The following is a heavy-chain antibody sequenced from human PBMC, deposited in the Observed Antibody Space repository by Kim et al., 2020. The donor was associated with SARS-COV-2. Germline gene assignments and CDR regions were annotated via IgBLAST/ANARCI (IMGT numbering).Heavy chain of an antibody. Sequence: GGSLRLSCAASGFTFSSYIMYWVRQAPGKGLEWVSAISGSGGSTYYADSVKGRFTISRDNSKNTLYVQMNSLRAEDTAVYYCAKGSIIGWPSMGGSQVYWGQGTLVTVSS. CDR2: ISGSGGST. D-gene: IGHD6-19*01. CDR3: AKGSIIGWPSMGGSQVY. V-gene: IGHV3-23*01. J-gene: IGHJ4*02. CDR1: GFTFSSYI.